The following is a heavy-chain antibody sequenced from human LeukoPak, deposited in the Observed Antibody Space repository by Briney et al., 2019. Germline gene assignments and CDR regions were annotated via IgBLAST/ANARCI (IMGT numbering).Heavy chain of an antibody. CDR2: ISYDGSNK. Sequence: GGSLRLSCAASGFSFSRYALHWVRQALGKGLEWVTVISYDGSNKYYADSVKGRFTISRDNSKNTLYLQMNSLRAEDTAVYSCARAHGLIVVIIGVDYFDYWGQGTLVTVSS. J-gene: IGHJ4*02. V-gene: IGHV3-30-3*01. D-gene: IGHD3-22*01. CDR3: ARAHGLIVVIIGVDYFDY. CDR1: GFSFSRYA.